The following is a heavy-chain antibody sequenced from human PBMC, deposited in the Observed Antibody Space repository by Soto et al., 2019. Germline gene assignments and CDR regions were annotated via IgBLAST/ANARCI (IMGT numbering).Heavy chain of an antibody. Sequence: QVQLVQSETEVKKPGASVKVSCKASGYIFTNYDITWVRQAPGHGLEWMGWVSGYTGNTKYAQKFQDRVTMTTDTSTSTVYMELRSLRSDDTAVYYCARFGSAPYYYYGVDVRGQGTTVFVSS. CDR3: ARFGSAPYYYYGVDV. V-gene: IGHV1-18*01. CDR1: GYIFTNYD. CDR2: VSGYTGNT. J-gene: IGHJ6*02. D-gene: IGHD3-10*01.